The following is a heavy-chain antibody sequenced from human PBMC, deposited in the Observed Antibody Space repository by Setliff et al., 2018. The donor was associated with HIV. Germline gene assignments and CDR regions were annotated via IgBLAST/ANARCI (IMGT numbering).Heavy chain of an antibody. D-gene: IGHD6-13*01. J-gene: IGHJ5*02. CDR1: GGSLSSGLQY. CDR3: ARRGGSWYSHWFDL. CDR2: ISYSGHT. Sequence: SETLSLTCNVSGGSLSSGLQYWGWVRQSPGKGLEWIGTISYSGHTYYNPSLKSRVTISVDTSKSQFSLNLNSMTAADTAIYYCARRGGSWYSHWFDLWGQGTLVTVS. V-gene: IGHV4-39*01.